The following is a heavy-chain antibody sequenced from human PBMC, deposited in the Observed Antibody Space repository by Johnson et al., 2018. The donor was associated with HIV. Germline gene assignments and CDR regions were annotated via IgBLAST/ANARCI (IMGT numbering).Heavy chain of an antibody. CDR2: INWNGGST. CDR1: GFIFDDYD. CDR3: ARGSTGAFDI. D-gene: IGHD4-17*01. Sequence: VQLMESGGGVVRPGGSLRLSCAGSGFIFDDYDMTWVRQPPGKGLEWVSGINWNGGSTGYADSVKGRFTISSDNAKNSLYLQMNSLRAEDTALYYCARGSTGAFDIWGQGTMVTVSS. J-gene: IGHJ3*02. V-gene: IGHV3-20*04.